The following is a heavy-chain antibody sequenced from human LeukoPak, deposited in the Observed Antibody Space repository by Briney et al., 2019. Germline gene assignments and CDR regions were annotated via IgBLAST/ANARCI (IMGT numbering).Heavy chain of an antibody. CDR2: ISGSCGST. J-gene: IGHJ5*02. CDR3: AKDSSRKRNEYSWSSGS. V-gene: IGHV3-23*01. CDR1: GFTFRSYA. Sequence: GGSPKLSLATSGFTFRSYAMSWVRQAPGKGLEWVSAISGSCGSTYYEDYVKGRFTISRDNSKNTLYLQMNSMRDEDTDVYYCAKDSSRKRNEYSWSSGSWGQGTLVTVSS. D-gene: IGHD6-6*01.